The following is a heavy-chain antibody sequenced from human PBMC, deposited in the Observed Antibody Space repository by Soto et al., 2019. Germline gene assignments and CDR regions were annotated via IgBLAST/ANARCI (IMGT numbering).Heavy chain of an antibody. Sequence: SVKVSCKASGGTFSSYAMSWVRQAPGQGLEWMGGIIPIFGTANYAQKFQGRVTITADESTSTAYMELSSLRSEDTAVYYCARKSIAVAGYYYYYYGMDVWGQGTTVTVSS. J-gene: IGHJ6*02. V-gene: IGHV1-69*13. CDR2: IIPIFGTA. CDR1: GGTFSSYA. CDR3: ARKSIAVAGYYYYYYGMDV. D-gene: IGHD6-19*01.